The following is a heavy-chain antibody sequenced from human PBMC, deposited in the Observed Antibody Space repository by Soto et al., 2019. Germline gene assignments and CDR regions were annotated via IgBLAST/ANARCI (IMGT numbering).Heavy chain of an antibody. V-gene: IGHV1-2*02. D-gene: IGHD3-3*01. J-gene: IGHJ6*02. CDR1: GYTFTGYY. CDR2: INPNSGGT. CDR3: AREMEWLSSGYYGMEV. Sequence: ASVKVSCKASGYTFTGYYMHWVRQAPGQGLEGMGWINPNSGGTNYAQKFQGRVTMTRDTSISTAHMELSRLRSDDTAVYYCAREMEWLSSGYYGMEVGGQGTTVTASS.